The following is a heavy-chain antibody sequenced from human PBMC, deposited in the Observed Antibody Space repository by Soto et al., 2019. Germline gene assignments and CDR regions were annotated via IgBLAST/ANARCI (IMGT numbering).Heavy chain of an antibody. CDR3: ARVEKRYYDSTYSY. D-gene: IGHD3-22*01. CDR1: GYTFTGYY. CDR2: INPNSGGT. Sequence: ASVKVSCKASGYTFTGYYMHWVRQAPGQGLEWMGWINPNSGGTNYAQKFQGRVTMTRDTSISTAYMELSRLRSDDTAVYYCARVEKRYYDSTYSYWGQGNLVTVSS. J-gene: IGHJ4*02. V-gene: IGHV1-2*02.